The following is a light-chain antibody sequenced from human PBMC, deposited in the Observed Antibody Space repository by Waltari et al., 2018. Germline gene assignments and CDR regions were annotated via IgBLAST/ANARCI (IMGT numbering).Light chain of an antibody. V-gene: IGLV2-14*01. CDR3: SSYTSSSSYV. CDR1: SSDVGSYNY. J-gene: IGLJ1*01. Sequence: QSALTQPASVSGSPGQSITISCTGTSSDVGSYNYVSWYQQHPGKAPKLMIYEVSNRPSGVSRRCSGSKSGHTASLTISGLQAEDEADYYCSSYTSSSSYVFGTGTKVTVL. CDR2: EVS.